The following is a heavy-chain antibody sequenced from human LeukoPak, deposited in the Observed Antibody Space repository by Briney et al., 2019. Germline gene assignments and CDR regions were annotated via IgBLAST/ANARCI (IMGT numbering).Heavy chain of an antibody. CDR2: ISSSSSTI. CDR3: AREGLVSGYYSLDY. V-gene: IGHV3-48*02. J-gene: IGHJ4*02. Sequence: GGSLRLSCAASGFTFSSYSMNWVRQAPGKGLEWVSYISSSSSTIYYADSVKGRFTISRDNAKNSLYLQMNSLRDEDTAVYYCAREGLVSGYYSLDYWGQGTLVTISS. CDR1: GFTFSSYS. D-gene: IGHD3-22*01.